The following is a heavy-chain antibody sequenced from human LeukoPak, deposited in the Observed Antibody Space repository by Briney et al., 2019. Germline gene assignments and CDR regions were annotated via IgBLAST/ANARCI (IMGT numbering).Heavy chain of an antibody. CDR2: ISYDGSNK. CDR1: GFTFSSYA. CDR3: AKWGDYDILTGYYVPDY. D-gene: IGHD3-9*01. V-gene: IGHV3-30-3*02. Sequence: GGSLRLSCAASGFTFSSYAVHWVRQGPGKGLEWVAVISYDGSNKYYADSVKGRFTISRDNSKNTLYLQVNSLRAEDTAVYYCAKWGDYDILTGYYVPDYWGQGTLVTVSS. J-gene: IGHJ4*02.